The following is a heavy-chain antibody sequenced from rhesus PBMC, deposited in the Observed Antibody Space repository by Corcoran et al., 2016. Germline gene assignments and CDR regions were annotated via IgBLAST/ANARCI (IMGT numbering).Heavy chain of an antibody. D-gene: IGHD3-3*01. V-gene: IGHV4-173*01. CDR2: NSGSGGST. Sequence: QLQLQESGPGLVKPSETLSLTCAVSGGSISSNYWSWIRQPPGKGLEWMGSNSGSGGSTLYNPSLKRRVTMSTDESKSQFSLKVSSVTAADTAVYYWARLDWFLYFDCWGQGVLVTVSS. J-gene: IGHJ4*01. CDR1: GGSISSNY. CDR3: ARLDWFLYFDC.